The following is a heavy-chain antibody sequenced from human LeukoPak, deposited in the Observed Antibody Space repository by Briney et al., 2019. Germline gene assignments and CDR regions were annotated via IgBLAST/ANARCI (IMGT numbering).Heavy chain of an antibody. CDR3: AKGAIVAPEDYYGMDV. CDR2: ISSNDDNT. V-gene: IGHV3-23*01. J-gene: IGHJ6*02. CDR1: GFTFSSYA. D-gene: IGHD5-12*01. Sequence: GGSLRLSCGASGFTFSSYAMTWFRQAPGKGLEWVSAISSNDDNTHYADSVRGRFTISRDNSKNTLFLQMNSLRAEDTAVYYCAKGAIVAPEDYYGMDVWGQGTTVTVSS.